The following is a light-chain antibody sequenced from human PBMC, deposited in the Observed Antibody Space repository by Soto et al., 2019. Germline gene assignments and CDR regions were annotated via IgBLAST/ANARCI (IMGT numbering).Light chain of an antibody. CDR3: TSYTTSSTYV. J-gene: IGLJ1*01. Sequence: QSALTQPASVSGSPGQSIAISCTGTSSDVDAYNFVSWYQHHPGKAPKLMIFDVSNRPSGVSNRFSGPKSGNTASLTISGLQAEDEADYYCTSYTTSSTYVFGTGTKLTVL. V-gene: IGLV2-14*03. CDR2: DVS. CDR1: SSDVDAYNF.